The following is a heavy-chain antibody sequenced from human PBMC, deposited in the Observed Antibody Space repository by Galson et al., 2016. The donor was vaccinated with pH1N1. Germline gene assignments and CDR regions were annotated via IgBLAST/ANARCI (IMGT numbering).Heavy chain of an antibody. CDR2: IIPIFGTA. J-gene: IGHJ4*02. CDR3: ATAVTWCFYY. V-gene: IGHV1-69*05. CDR1: GGTFSSYT. Sequence: SVKVSCKASGGTFSSYTINWVRQAPGQGLEWMGGIIPIFGTANYAQKFQGRVTITTDESASTVYMEVSSLRSEDTAVYYCATAVTWCFYYWGQGTVVTVFS. D-gene: IGHD2-8*02.